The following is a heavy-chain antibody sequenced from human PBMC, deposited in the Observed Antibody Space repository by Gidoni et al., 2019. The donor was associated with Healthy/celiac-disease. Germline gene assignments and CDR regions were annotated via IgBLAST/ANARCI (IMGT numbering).Heavy chain of an antibody. J-gene: IGHJ4*02. V-gene: IGHV3-30*03. CDR2: ISYDGSNK. CDR3: ARRLDFDY. CDR1: GFTFSSYG. Sequence: QVQLVASGGGVVQPGRSLRLSCAASGFTFSSYGMHWVRQAPGKGLEWVAVISYDGSNKYYADSVKGRFTISRDNSKNTLYLQMNSLRAEDTAVYYCARRLDFDYWGQGTLVTVSS. D-gene: IGHD3-16*01.